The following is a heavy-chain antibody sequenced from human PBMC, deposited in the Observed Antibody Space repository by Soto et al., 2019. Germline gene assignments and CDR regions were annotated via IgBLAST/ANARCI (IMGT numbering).Heavy chain of an antibody. CDR2: INPSGGNT. Sequence: QGLEWMGIINPSGGNTKYAQKFQGRVTMTRDTSTSTVYMELSSLRSEDTAVYYCARVQTYSSSWYHFDYWGQGTLVTVSS. V-gene: IGHV1-46*01. D-gene: IGHD6-19*01. J-gene: IGHJ4*02. CDR3: ARVQTYSSSWYHFDY.